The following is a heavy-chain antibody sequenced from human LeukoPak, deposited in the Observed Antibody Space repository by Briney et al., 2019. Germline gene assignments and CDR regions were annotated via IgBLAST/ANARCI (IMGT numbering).Heavy chain of an antibody. CDR1: GYTFTSYY. CDR3: ARSSGYYKSIDY. CDR2: ITPSDGST. D-gene: IGHD3-22*01. J-gene: IGHJ4*02. Sequence: ASVKVSCKASGYTFTSYYMHWVRQAPGQGLEWMGIITPSDGSTTYAQKFQGRVTMTRDMSTSTVYMELSSLRSGDTAVYYCARSSGYYKSIDYWGQGTLVTVSS. V-gene: IGHV1-46*01.